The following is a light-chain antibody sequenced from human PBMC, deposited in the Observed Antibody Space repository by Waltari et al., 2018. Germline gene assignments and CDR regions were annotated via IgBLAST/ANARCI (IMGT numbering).Light chain of an antibody. J-gene: IGLJ3*02. V-gene: IGLV2-14*03. CDR2: NVS. CDR3: SSYTTSGTWV. Sequence: QSALTQPASVSGSPGQSITISCTGPSSAVGAYIHVSWYQQRPGKAPKLIIHNVSNRPAGVSNRFSGSKSANTASLTISGLQAEDEADYYCSSYTTSGTWVFGGGTKVTVL. CDR1: SSAVGAYIH.